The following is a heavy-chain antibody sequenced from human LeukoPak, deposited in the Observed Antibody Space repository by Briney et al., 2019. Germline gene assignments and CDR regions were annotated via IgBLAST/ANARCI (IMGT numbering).Heavy chain of an antibody. D-gene: IGHD3-10*01. CDR1: GFTFRGYG. V-gene: IGHV3-30*18. Sequence: PGRSLRLSCAASGFTFRGYGMHWVRQAPGKGLEWVAVISYDGRDKYYADPVKGRFTVSRDNSRNTLFLQMNSLRAEDTAVYYCAKDQFRPMVRGVITYYYHGMDVWGKGTTVTVSS. J-gene: IGHJ6*04. CDR3: AKDQFRPMVRGVITYYYHGMDV. CDR2: ISYDGRDK.